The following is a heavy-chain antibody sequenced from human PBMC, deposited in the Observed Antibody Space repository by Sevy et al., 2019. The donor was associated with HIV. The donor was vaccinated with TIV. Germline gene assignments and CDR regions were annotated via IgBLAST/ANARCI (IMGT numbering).Heavy chain of an antibody. Sequence: SETLSLTCTVSCGSISSGGYYWSWIRQHPGKGLEWIGYIYYSGSTYYNPSLKSRVTISVDTSKNQFSLKLSSVTAADTAVYYCARAPLDYGSGSGDWFDPWGQGTLVTVSS. CDR3: ARAPLDYGSGSGDWFDP. J-gene: IGHJ5*02. CDR2: IYYSGST. D-gene: IGHD3-10*01. V-gene: IGHV4-31*03. CDR1: CGSISSGGYY.